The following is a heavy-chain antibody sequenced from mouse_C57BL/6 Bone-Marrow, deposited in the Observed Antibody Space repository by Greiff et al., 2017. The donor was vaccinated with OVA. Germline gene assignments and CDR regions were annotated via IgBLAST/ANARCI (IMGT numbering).Heavy chain of an antibody. CDR2: INPGSGGT. CDR3: ARIWYWYFDV. Sequence: LQESGAELVRPGTSVKVSCKASGYAFTNYLIEWVKQRPGQGLEWIGVINPGSGGTNYNEKFKGKATLTADKSSSTAYMQLSSLTSEDSAVYFCARIWYWYFDVWGTGTTVTVSS. V-gene: IGHV1-54*01. CDR1: GYAFTNYL. J-gene: IGHJ1*03.